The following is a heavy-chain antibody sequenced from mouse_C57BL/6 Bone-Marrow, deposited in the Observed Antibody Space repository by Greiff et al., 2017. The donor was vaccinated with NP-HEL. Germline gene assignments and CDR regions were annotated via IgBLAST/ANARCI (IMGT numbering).Heavy chain of an antibody. Sequence: QVQLQQSGAELMKPGASVKLSCKATGYTFTGYWIEWVKQRPGHGLEWIGEILPGSGSTNYNEKFKGKATFTAATSSIPAYMQLSSLTTEDSAIYDCARWGYGYEDAMDYWGQGTSVTVSS. V-gene: IGHV1-9*01. CDR1: GYTFTGYW. CDR3: ARWGYGYEDAMDY. D-gene: IGHD2-2*01. CDR2: ILPGSGST. J-gene: IGHJ4*01.